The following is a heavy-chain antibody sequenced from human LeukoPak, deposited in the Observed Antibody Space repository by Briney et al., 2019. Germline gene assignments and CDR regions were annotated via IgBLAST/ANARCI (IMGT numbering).Heavy chain of an antibody. J-gene: IGHJ4*02. CDR3: ARREGTAYSSSWYPFDL. CDR1: GYSFTNYW. D-gene: IGHD6-13*01. CDR2: IYPGDSDT. V-gene: IGHV5-51*01. Sequence: GESLKISCKGSGYSFTNYWIGWVRQMPGKGLEWMGIIYPGDSDTRYSPSFQGQVTISADKSISTAYLQWSSLKASDTAIYYCARREGTAYSSSWYPFDLWGQGTMVTVSS.